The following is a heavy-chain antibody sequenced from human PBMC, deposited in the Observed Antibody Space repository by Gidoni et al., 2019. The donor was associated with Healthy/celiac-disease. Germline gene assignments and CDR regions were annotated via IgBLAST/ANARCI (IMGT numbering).Heavy chain of an antibody. CDR3: AKAGVVRGVIKAPFETPDY. D-gene: IGHD3-10*01. CDR2: ISYDGSNK. V-gene: IGHV3-30*18. CDR1: GFTFSSYG. J-gene: IGHJ4*02. Sequence: QVQLVESGGGVVQPVRSLRLSCSASGFTFSSYGMPWGRQAPGKGLEWVAVISYDGSNKDYADSVKGRFNISRDNSKNTLYLQMNSLRAEDTAVYYCAKAGVVRGVIKAPFETPDYWGQGTLVTVSS.